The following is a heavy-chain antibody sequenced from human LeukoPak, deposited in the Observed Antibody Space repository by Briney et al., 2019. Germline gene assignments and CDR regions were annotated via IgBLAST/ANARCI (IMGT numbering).Heavy chain of an antibody. V-gene: IGHV3-23*01. Sequence: GGSLRLSCAASGFTFSTYAVNWVRQAPGKGLEWVSAITGSGGATYYADSVKGRFTISRDNSKNTLYLQMSSLRAEDTAVYYCAKDRGRYYDSSGYYRGYYFDSWGQGILVTVST. D-gene: IGHD3-22*01. CDR3: AKDRGRYYDSSGYYRGYYFDS. CDR1: GFTFSTYA. J-gene: IGHJ4*02. CDR2: ITGSGGAT.